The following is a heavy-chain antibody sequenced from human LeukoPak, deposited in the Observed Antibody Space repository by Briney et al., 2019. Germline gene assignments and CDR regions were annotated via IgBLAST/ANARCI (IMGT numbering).Heavy chain of an antibody. Sequence: SETLSLTCAVSGDSISSNNWWSWVRQPPGKGLEWIGEINHSGSTNYNPSLKSRVTISVDTSKNQFSLKLSSVTAADTAVYYCARGLSGWLYYYYGMDVWGQGTTVTVSS. J-gene: IGHJ6*02. V-gene: IGHV4-4*02. CDR2: INHSGST. D-gene: IGHD6-19*01. CDR1: GDSISSNNW. CDR3: ARGLSGWLYYYYGMDV.